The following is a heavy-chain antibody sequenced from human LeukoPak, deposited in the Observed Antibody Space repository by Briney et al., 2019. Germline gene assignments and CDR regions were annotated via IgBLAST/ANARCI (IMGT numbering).Heavy chain of an antibody. J-gene: IGHJ4*02. D-gene: IGHD2-2*01. V-gene: IGHV3-30*18. Sequence: GGSLRLSCAASGFTFSSYGMHWVRQAPGKGLEWVAVISYDGSNKYYAGSVKGRFTISRDNSKNTLYLQMNSLRAEDTAVYYCAKGTCSSARCHIDYWGRGTLVTVSS. CDR3: AKGTCSSARCHIDY. CDR2: ISYDGSNK. CDR1: GFTFSSYG.